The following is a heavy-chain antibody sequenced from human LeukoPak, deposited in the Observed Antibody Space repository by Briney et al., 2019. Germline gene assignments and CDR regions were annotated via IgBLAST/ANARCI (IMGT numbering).Heavy chain of an antibody. CDR2: IRSDGSNK. D-gene: IGHD3-22*01. J-gene: IGHJ4*02. CDR3: AKHSHDGSAPYYEVQLDY. CDR1: GFTFSSYG. V-gene: IGHV3-30*02. Sequence: GGSLRLSCAASGFTFSSYGMHWVRQSPGKGLEWVAFIRSDGSNKYYADSVKGRFTISRDNSKNTLYLQMNSLRAEDTAIYYCAKHSHDGSAPYYEVQLDYWGQGTLVTVSS.